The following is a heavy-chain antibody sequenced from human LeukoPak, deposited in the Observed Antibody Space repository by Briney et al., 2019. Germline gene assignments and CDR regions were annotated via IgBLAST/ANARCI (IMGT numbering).Heavy chain of an antibody. Sequence: GGSLRLSCAASGFTFSSYSMNWVRQAPGKGLEWVSSISTGSSYIFYADSVKGRYTISRDNAKNSLYLQMNSLRAEDTAVYYCARLPAIRLPADYWGQGTLVTVSS. D-gene: IGHD2-21*02. J-gene: IGHJ4*02. CDR1: GFTFSSYS. CDR2: ISTGSSYI. V-gene: IGHV3-21*01. CDR3: ARLPAIRLPADY.